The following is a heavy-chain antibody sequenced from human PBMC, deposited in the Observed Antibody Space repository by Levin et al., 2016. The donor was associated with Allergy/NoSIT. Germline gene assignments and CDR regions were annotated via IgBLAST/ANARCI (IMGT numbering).Heavy chain of an antibody. Sequence: RQAPGKGLEWITHISSRSSFTNYADSVEGRFTISRDNTKNSLYLLMNSLRAEDTAVYYCARERYPYYGMDVWGQGTTVTVSS. CDR2: ISSRSSFT. V-gene: IGHV3-11*05. D-gene: IGHD3-9*01. J-gene: IGHJ6*02. CDR3: ARERYPYYGMDV.